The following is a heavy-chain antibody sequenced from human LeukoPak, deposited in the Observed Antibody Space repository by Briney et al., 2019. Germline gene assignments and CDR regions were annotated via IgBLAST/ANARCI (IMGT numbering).Heavy chain of an antibody. CDR3: ARGPITMGRGVISHFDY. V-gene: IGHV1-69*13. Sequence: GASVKVSCKASGGTFSSYAISWVRQAPGQGLEWMGGIIPIFGTANYAQKFQGRVTITADESTSTAYMELSSLRSEDTAVYYCARGPITMGRGVISHFDYWGQGTLVTVSS. J-gene: IGHJ4*02. CDR1: GGTFSSYA. D-gene: IGHD3-10*01. CDR2: IIPIFGTA.